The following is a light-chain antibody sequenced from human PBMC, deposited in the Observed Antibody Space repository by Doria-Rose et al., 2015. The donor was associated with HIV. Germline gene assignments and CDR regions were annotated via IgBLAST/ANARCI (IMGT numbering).Light chain of an antibody. J-gene: IGKJ4*01. CDR2: GSS. V-gene: IGKV3-15*01. Sequence: ATLSVSPGEEATLSCRASQSVGNNLAWYQQKPGQAPRLLISGSSTRATGIPARFSGSGSGTKFTLTISSLQSEDFAVYYCQQYNNWPPLTFGGGTKVESK. CDR3: QQYNNWPPLT. CDR1: QSVGNN.